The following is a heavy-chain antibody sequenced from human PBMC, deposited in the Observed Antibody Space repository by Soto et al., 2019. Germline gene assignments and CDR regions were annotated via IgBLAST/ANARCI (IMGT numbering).Heavy chain of an antibody. CDR2: IIPIFGTA. CDR1: GGTFSSYA. CDR3: ARSKHPYHRFYYDSSGYLLLDY. J-gene: IGHJ4*02. D-gene: IGHD3-22*01. V-gene: IGHV1-69*13. Sequence: SVKVSCKASGGTFSSYAISWVRQAPGQGLEWMGGIIPIFGTANYAQKFQGRVTITADESTSTAYMELSSLRSEDTAVYYCARSKHPYHRFYYDSSGYLLLDYWGQGTLVTVSS.